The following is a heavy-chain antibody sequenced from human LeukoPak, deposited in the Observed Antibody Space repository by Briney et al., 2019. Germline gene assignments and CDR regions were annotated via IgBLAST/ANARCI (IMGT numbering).Heavy chain of an antibody. CDR1: GGSFSGYY. D-gene: IGHD3-9*01. V-gene: IGHV4-34*01. CDR3: ARDRNYDILTGYEGGWFDP. J-gene: IGHJ5*02. CDR2: INHSGST. Sequence: KSSETLSLTCAVYGGSFSGYYWSWIRQPPGKGLEWIGEINHSGSTNYNPSLKSRVTISVDTSKNQFSLKLSSVTAADTAVYYCARDRNYDILTGYEGGWFDPWGQGTLVTVSS.